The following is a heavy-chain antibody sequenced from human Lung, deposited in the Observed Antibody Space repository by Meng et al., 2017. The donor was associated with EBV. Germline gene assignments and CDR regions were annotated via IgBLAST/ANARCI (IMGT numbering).Heavy chain of an antibody. Sequence: QVQVVESGAEVKKPGDSVKVYCKASGYTCTRYGISWVRQAPGQGLEWMGWISAYNGNTNYAQKLQGRVTMTTDTSTSTAYLELRSLRSDDTAVYYCAASSSSWYQNWFDPWGQGTLVTVSS. CDR3: AASSSSWYQNWFDP. J-gene: IGHJ5*02. CDR2: ISAYNGNT. CDR1: GYTCTRYG. V-gene: IGHV1-18*01. D-gene: IGHD6-13*01.